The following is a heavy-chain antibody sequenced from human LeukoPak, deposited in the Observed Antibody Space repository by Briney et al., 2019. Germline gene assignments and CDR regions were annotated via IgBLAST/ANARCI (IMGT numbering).Heavy chain of an antibody. V-gene: IGHV4-59*01. CDR1: GGSISSYY. CDR2: ISHRGST. D-gene: IGHD4-17*01. CDR3: ARHPPRGDGGLPFDY. J-gene: IGHJ4*02. Sequence: PSETLSLTCTVSGGSISSYYWSWIRQPPGKGLEWIGYISHRGSTNYNPSLNSRVTISLDTSKNQFSLKLSSVTAADTAVYKCARHPPRGDGGLPFDYWGQGTLVTVSS.